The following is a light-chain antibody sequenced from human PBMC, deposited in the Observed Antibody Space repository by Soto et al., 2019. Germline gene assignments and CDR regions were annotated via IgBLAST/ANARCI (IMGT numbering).Light chain of an antibody. CDR2: AVS. V-gene: IGLV2-14*03. Sequence: QSALTQRASVSGSPGQSITISCTGTSSDVGNYDYVSWYQQYPGKAPKLMIYAVSRRPSGVSNRFSGSKSGNTASLTISGLQAEDEADYYCTSYTPSSTYVFGIGTKLTVL. J-gene: IGLJ1*01. CDR3: TSYTPSSTYV. CDR1: SSDVGNYDY.